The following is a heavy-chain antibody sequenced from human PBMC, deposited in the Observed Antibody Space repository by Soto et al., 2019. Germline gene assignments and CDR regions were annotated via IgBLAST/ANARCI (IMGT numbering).Heavy chain of an antibody. CDR3: AGYNYGSYAFDI. D-gene: IGHD3-10*01. J-gene: IGHJ3*02. V-gene: IGHV4-4*07. CDR2: IYTSGTT. Sequence: PSETLSLTCTVSGDSINNYSWSWIRQPAGKGLEWIVRIYTSGTTNYNPSHKSRITMSVDTSKNQFSLKLSSVTAADAAVYYCAGYNYGSYAFDIWGQGTMVTVSS. CDR1: GDSINNYS.